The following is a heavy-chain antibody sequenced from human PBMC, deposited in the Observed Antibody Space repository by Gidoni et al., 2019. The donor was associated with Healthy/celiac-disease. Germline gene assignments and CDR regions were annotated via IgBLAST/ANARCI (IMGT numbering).Heavy chain of an antibody. CDR2: ISSSGSTI. CDR1: GFTFSSYE. CDR3: ARGRTLADQNYGEYYFDY. D-gene: IGHD1-7*01. J-gene: IGHJ4*02. Sequence: EVQLVESGGGLVQPGGSLRLSCAASGFTFSSYEMKWVRQAPGKGLEWVSYISSSGSTIYYADSVKGRFTISRDNAKNSLYLQMNSLRAEDTAVYYCARGRTLADQNYGEYYFDYWGQGTLVTVSS. V-gene: IGHV3-48*03.